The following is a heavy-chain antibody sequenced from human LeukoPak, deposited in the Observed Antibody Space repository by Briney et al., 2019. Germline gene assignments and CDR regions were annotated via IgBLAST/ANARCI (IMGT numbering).Heavy chain of an antibody. CDR3: ARGRPHGNDY. D-gene: IGHD4-23*01. CDR2: IASDGSST. J-gene: IGHJ4*02. Sequence: GGSLRLSCAASGFSFSSYWMNWVRQAPGKGLVWVSRIASDGSSTTYADSVKGRFSISRDNAKNTLYLQMNSLRVEDTAVYYCARGRPHGNDYWGQGTLVTVSS. V-gene: IGHV3-74*01. CDR1: GFSFSSYW.